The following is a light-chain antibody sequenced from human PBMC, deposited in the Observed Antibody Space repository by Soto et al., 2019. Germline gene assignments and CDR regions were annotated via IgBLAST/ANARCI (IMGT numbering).Light chain of an antibody. V-gene: IGLV2-14*01. CDR2: DVS. Sequence: QSVLTQPASVSGSPGQSITISCTGTSGDVGGYNYVSWYQQHPGKAPKLMIYDVSNRPSGVSNRFSGSKSGNTASLTISGLQAEDEADYYCSSYTSSSTLEAVFGTGTKVTVL. J-gene: IGLJ1*01. CDR1: SGDVGGYNY. CDR3: SSYTSSSTLEAV.